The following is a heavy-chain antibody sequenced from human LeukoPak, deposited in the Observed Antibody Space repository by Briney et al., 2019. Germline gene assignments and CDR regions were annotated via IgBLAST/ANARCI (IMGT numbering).Heavy chain of an antibody. CDR2: VRSKADGGTT. CDR3: TTVRPGTSGYSY. V-gene: IGHV3-15*01. CDR1: GFTFSSAW. Sequence: GGSLRLSCAASGFTFSSAWMTWVRQAPGKGLEWVGRVRSKADGGTTDYAAPAKGRFTISRDDSKNTVFLQMNSLKTEDTAVYYCTTVRPGTSGYSYWGQGTLVTVSS. D-gene: IGHD3-22*01. J-gene: IGHJ4*02.